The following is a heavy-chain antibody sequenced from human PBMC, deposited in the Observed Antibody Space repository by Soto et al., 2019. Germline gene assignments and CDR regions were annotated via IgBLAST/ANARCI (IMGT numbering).Heavy chain of an antibody. V-gene: IGHV3-30-3*01. CDR3: ARGYTSGYPSNWFDP. CDR2: ISYDGSNK. Sequence: GSLRLSCAASGFTFSTYAMAWVRQAPGKGLEWVAVISYDGSNKYYADSGKGRFSISRDNSKNTLYLQMDSLRDEDTAVYYCARGYTSGYPSNWFDPWGQGTLVTVSS. D-gene: IGHD3-3*01. CDR1: GFTFSTYA. J-gene: IGHJ5*02.